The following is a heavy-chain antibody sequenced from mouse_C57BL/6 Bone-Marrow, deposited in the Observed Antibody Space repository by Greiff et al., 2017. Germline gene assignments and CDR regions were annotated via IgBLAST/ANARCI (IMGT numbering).Heavy chain of an antibody. CDR1: GYTFTSYW. Sequence: QVQLQQPGAELVMPGASVKLSCKASGYTFTSYWMHWVKQRPGQGLEWIGEIDPSDSYTNYNQKFKGKSTLTVDKSSSTAYMQLSSLTSEDSAVYYCARDRGNYEAMDYWGQETSVTVSS. J-gene: IGHJ4*01. CDR2: IDPSDSYT. CDR3: ARDRGNYEAMDY. V-gene: IGHV1-69*01. D-gene: IGHD2-1*01.